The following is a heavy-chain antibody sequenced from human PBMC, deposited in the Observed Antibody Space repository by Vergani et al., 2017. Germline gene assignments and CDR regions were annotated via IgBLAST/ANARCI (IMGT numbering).Heavy chain of an antibody. Sequence: QLVESGGDLVQPGGSQRLSCAVSGFTVSSHYMSWVRQAPGKGLEWVSVIFSGGYTYYADSVKGRFTISRDDSKNSLYLQMNSLRAEDTAVYYCAKGSRGYTGYFFDYWGQGTLATVSS. CDR3: AKGSRGYTGYFFDY. V-gene: IGHV3-66*01. D-gene: IGHD5-12*01. CDR1: GFTVSSHY. J-gene: IGHJ4*02. CDR2: IFSGGYT.